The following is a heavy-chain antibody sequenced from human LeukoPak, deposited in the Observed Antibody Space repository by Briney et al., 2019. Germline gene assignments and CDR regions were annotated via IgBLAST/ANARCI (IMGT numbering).Heavy chain of an antibody. D-gene: IGHD3-22*01. CDR2: IYHSGST. V-gene: IGHV4-39*01. Sequence: KASETLSLTCTVSGGSISSSSYYWGWIRQPPGKGLEWIGSIYHSGSTYYNPSLKSRVTISVDTSKNQFSLKLSSVTAADTAVYYCASHYYDSSGYFGAFDIWGQGTMVTVSS. CDR3: ASHYYDSSGYFGAFDI. CDR1: GGSISSSSYY. J-gene: IGHJ3*02.